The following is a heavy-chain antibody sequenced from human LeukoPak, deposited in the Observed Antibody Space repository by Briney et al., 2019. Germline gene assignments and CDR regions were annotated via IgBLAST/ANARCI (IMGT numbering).Heavy chain of an antibody. CDR3: VRDPGVVAYYFDS. D-gene: IGHD6-6*01. V-gene: IGHV3-33*01. CDR2: IWYDGSKK. J-gene: IGHJ4*02. CDR1: GFRFSTYG. Sequence: PGRSLRLSCAASGFRFSTYGMHWVRQVPGKGLDWVAVIWYDGSKKYYADSVKGRFTISRDDSKSTLYLQMNSLRDEDTATYYCVRDPGVVAYYFDSWGQGTLVTVSS.